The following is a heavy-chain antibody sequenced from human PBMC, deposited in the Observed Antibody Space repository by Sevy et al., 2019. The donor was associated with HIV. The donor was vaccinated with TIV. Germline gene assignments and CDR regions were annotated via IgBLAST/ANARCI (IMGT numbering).Heavy chain of an antibody. D-gene: IGHD3-22*01. CDR1: GFTFSSYG. Sequence: GGSLRLSCAASGFTFSSYGLHWVRQAPGKGLEWVAVISYDGSNKYYADSVKGRFTISRDNSKNTLYLQMNSLRAEDTAVYYCAKGAVVGYYYDSSLAEYFQHWGQGTLVTVS. CDR3: AKGAVVGYYYDSSLAEYFQH. V-gene: IGHV3-30*18. CDR2: ISYDGSNK. J-gene: IGHJ1*01.